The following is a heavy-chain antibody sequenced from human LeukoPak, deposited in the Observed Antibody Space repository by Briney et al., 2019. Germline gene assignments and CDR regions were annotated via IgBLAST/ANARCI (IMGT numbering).Heavy chain of an antibody. D-gene: IGHD3-9*01. J-gene: IGHJ4*02. CDR2: IIPIFGTA. V-gene: IGHV1-69*13. CDR3: AGAKTVLRYFDWLYPDY. CDR1: GGTFSSYA. Sequence: ASVKVSCKASGGTFSSYAISWVRQAPGQGLEWMGGIIPIFGTANYAQKFQGRVTITADESTSTAYMELSSLRSEDTAVYYCAGAKTVLRYFDWLYPDYWGQGTLVTVSS.